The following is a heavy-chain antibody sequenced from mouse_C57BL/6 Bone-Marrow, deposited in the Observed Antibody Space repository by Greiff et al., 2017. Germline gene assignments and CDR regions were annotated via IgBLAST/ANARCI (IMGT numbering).Heavy chain of an antibody. Sequence: QVQLQQSGAELVKPGASVKLSCKASGYTFTSYWMQWVQQRPGQGLEWIGEIDPSDSYTNYNQKFKGKATLTVDTSSSTAYMQLSSLTSEDSAVYYCARPTYYDDDDVAYYLDYWGQGTTLTVSS. CDR1: GYTFTSYW. CDR3: ARPTYYDDDDVAYYLDY. D-gene: IGHD2-4*01. J-gene: IGHJ2*01. CDR2: IDPSDSYT. V-gene: IGHV1-50*01.